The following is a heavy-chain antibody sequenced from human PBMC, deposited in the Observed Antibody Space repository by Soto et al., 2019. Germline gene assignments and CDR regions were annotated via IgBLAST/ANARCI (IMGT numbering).Heavy chain of an antibody. CDR3: AKDHNYGMDV. J-gene: IGHJ6*02. CDR1: GFTFSSYG. V-gene: IGHV3-30*18. CDR2: ISYDGSNK. Sequence: ESGGGVVQPGRSLRLSCAASGFTFSSYGMHWVRQAPGKGLEWVAVISYDGSNKYYTDSVKGRFTISRDNSKNTLYLQMNSLRAEDTAVYYCAKDHNYGMDVWGQGTTVTVSS.